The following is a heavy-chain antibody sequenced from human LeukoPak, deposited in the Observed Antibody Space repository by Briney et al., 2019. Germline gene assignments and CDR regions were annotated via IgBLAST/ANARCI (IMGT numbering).Heavy chain of an antibody. CDR3: ARIGLIQLWWQNTEHNWFDP. CDR2: IIPILGIA. CDR1: GGTFSSYA. J-gene: IGHJ5*02. D-gene: IGHD5-18*01. V-gene: IGHV1-69*04. Sequence: GASVKVSCKASGGTFSSYAISWVRQAPGQGLEWMGRIIPILGIANYAQKFQGRVTITADKSTSTAYMELSSLRSEDTAVYYCARIGLIQLWWQNTEHNWFDPWGQGTLVTVSS.